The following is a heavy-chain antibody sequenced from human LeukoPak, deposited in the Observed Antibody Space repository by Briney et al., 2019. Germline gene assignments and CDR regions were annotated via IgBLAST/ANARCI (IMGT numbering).Heavy chain of an antibody. J-gene: IGHJ4*02. Sequence: PSETLSLTCTVSGGSISSYYWSWIRQPPGKGLKWIGYIYYSGSTNYNPSLKSRVTISVDTSKNQFSLKLSSVTAADTAVYYCARGKVGQQLVAYPDYWGQGTLVTVSS. CDR2: IYYSGST. D-gene: IGHD6-13*01. V-gene: IGHV4-59*01. CDR3: ARGKVGQQLVAYPDY. CDR1: GGSISSYY.